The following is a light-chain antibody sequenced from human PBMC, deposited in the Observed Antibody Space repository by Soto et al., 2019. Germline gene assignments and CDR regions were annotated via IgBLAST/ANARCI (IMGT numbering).Light chain of an antibody. V-gene: IGKV1-39*01. CDR3: QQVESYPST. J-gene: IGKJ4*01. Sequence: DIQMTQSPSSLSASVGDRVTITCRASQSITIYLNWYQQKPGKAPKLLIYAASSLQSGVPSRFSGSGFGTDFTLTITSLQPEDFATYYCQQVESYPSTFGGGTKVDIK. CDR2: AAS. CDR1: QSITIY.